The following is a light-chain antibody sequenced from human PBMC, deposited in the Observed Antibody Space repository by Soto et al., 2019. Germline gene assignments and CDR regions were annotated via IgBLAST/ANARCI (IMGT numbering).Light chain of an antibody. CDR1: SSDVGGYNY. V-gene: IGLV2-14*01. CDR3: SSYTSSSTLLV. J-gene: IGLJ2*01. CDR2: EVS. Sequence: QSALTQPASVSGSPGQSITISCTGTSSDVGGYNYVSWYQQRPGKAPKLMIYEVSNRPSGVSNRFSGSKSGNTASLTISGLQADDEADYYCSSYTSSSTLLVFGGGTKLTVL.